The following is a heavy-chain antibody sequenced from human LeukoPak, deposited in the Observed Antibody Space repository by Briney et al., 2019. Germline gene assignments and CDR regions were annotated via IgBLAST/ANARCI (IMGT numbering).Heavy chain of an antibody. CDR3: AKDIGGTYPYYFDY. CDR2: ISGSGGST. D-gene: IGHD1-26*01. J-gene: IGHJ4*02. CDR1: GFTFSSYA. V-gene: IGHV3-23*01. Sequence: GGSLRLSCAAPGFTFSSYAMSWVRQAPGKGLEWVSAISGSGGSTYYADSVKGRFTISRDNFRNTLYLQMNSLRAEDTAVYYCAKDIGGTYPYYFDYWGQGTLVTVSS.